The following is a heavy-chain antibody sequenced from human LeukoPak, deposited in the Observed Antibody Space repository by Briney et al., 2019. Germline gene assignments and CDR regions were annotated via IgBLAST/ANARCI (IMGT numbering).Heavy chain of an antibody. V-gene: IGHV5-51*01. Sequence: PGESLKISCKGSGYSFTSYWIGWVRQMPGKGLEWMGIIYPGDSDTRYSPSFQGQVTISADKSISIAYLQWSSLKASDTAMYYCATAYCGGDCYPPDFDYWGQGTLVTVSS. CDR3: ATAYCGGDCYPPDFDY. D-gene: IGHD2-21*02. CDR2: IYPGDSDT. J-gene: IGHJ4*02. CDR1: GYSFTSYW.